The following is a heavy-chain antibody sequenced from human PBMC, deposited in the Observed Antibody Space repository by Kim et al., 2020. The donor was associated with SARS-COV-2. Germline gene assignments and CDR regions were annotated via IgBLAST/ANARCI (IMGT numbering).Heavy chain of an antibody. D-gene: IGHD6-25*01. CDR2: ISTNGKTT. V-gene: IGHV3-64D*06. CDR1: GLTLRDYS. J-gene: IGHJ2*01. Sequence: GGSLRLSCSASGLTLRDYSFHWVRQAPGNGLEYVSSISTNGKTTYYADSVKDRFTISRENSKITVYLQMTSLSTEDTAVYYCVKEQGRGRWYLDLWGRGTQVTVSS. CDR3: VKEQGRGRWYLDL.